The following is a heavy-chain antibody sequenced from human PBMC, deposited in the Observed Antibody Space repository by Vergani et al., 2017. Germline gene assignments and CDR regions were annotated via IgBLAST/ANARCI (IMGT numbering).Heavy chain of an antibody. V-gene: IGHV3-30*03. Sequence: QVQLVESGGGVVQPGGSLRLSCAASGFTFSSYGMHWVRQAPGKGLEWVAVISYDGSNKYYADSVKGRFTISRDNSKNTLYLQMNSLRAEDTAVYYCAACIAAAGPFDYWGQGTLVTVSS. CDR1: GFTFSSYG. J-gene: IGHJ4*02. D-gene: IGHD6-13*01. CDR2: ISYDGSNK. CDR3: AACIAAAGPFDY.